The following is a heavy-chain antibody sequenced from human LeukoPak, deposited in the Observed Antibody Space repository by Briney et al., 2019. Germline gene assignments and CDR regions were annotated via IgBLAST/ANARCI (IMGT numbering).Heavy chain of an antibody. CDR2: INPNSGGT. J-gene: IGHJ4*02. CDR1: GYTFTGYY. V-gene: IGHV1-2*02. Sequence: ASVKVSCKASGYTFTGYYMHWVRQAPGQGLGWMGWINPNSGGTNYAQKFQGRVTMTRDTSISTAYMELSRLRSDDTAVYYCTPALNRGYSGYVTRFDYWGQGTLVTVSS. CDR3: TPALNRGYSGYVTRFDY. D-gene: IGHD5-12*01.